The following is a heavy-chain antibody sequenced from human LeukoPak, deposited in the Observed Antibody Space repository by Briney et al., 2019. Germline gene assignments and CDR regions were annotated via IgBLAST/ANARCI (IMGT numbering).Heavy chain of an antibody. D-gene: IGHD2-2*01. CDR3: ASSIVYCSSTSCYFN. Sequence: ADSVKASCKASGYTFTGYFMHWVRQAPGQGLEWMGWINPNSGGTNYAQKFQGRVTMTRDTSISTAYMELSRLRSDDTAVYYCASSIVYCSSTSCYFNWGQGTLVTVSS. CDR1: GYTFTGYF. CDR2: INPNSGGT. V-gene: IGHV1-2*02. J-gene: IGHJ4*02.